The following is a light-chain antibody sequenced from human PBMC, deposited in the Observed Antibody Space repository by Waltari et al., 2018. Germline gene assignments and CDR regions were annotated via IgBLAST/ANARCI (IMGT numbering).Light chain of an antibody. Sequence: QSALTQTASVSGSPGLSITIPCTGTGSDVGGYNHSPWNQQHPCKAPKPMIYDVSNRPSGVSNRFSGSKSVNTASLTISGLQAEDEADYYCSSYTSSSTLGGVFGGGTKLTVL. CDR2: DVS. CDR3: SSYTSSSTLGGV. J-gene: IGLJ2*01. CDR1: GSDVGGYNH. V-gene: IGLV2-14*03.